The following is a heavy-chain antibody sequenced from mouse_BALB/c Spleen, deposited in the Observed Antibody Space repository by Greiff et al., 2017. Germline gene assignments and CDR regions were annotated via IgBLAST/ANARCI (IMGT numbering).Heavy chain of an antibody. Sequence: EVQVVESGGGLVKPGGSLKLSCAASGFAFSSYDMSWVRQTPEKRLEWVAYISSGGGSTYYPDTVKGRFTISRDNAKNTLYLQMSSLKSEDTAMYYCARQDGYYTFDYWGQGTTLTVSS. D-gene: IGHD2-3*01. CDR3: ARQDGYYTFDY. J-gene: IGHJ2*01. CDR2: ISSGGGST. V-gene: IGHV5-12-1*01. CDR1: GFAFSSYD.